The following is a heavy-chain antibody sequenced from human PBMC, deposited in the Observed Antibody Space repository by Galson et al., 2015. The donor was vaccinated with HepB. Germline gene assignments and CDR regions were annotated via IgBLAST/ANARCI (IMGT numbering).Heavy chain of an antibody. CDR2: ISYDGSNK. CDR1: GFTFSSYA. V-gene: IGHV3-30*04. J-gene: IGHJ4*02. Sequence: SLRLSCAASGFTFSSYAMHWVRQAPGKGLEWVAVISYDGSNKYYVDSVKGRFTISRDNAKNSLYLQMNSLRAEDTAVYYCARDLYCSSTSCYARPGYWGQGTLVTVSS. D-gene: IGHD2-2*01. CDR3: ARDLYCSSTSCYARPGY.